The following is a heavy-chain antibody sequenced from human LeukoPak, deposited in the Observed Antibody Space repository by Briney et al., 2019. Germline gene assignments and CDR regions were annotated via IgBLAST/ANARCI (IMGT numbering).Heavy chain of an antibody. D-gene: IGHD5-18*01. V-gene: IGHV3-21*01. Sequence: GGSLRLSCAASGFTFSSYSMNWVRQAPGKGLEWVSSITSSSSYIYYADSVKGRFTISRDNAKNSLYLQVNSLRVEDTAVYYCARDSSDYGYEEWKWGQGTLVTVSS. J-gene: IGHJ4*02. CDR3: ARDSSDYGYEEWK. CDR1: GFTFSSYS. CDR2: ITSSSSYI.